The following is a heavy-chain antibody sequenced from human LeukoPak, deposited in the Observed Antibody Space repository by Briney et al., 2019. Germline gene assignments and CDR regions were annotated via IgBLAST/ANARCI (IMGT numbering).Heavy chain of an antibody. D-gene: IGHD3-22*01. J-gene: IGHJ4*02. CDR1: GFTFSSYG. V-gene: IGHV3-30*18. CDR2: ISYDGSNK. Sequence: GGSLRLSCAASGFTFSSYGMHWVRQAPGKGLEWVAVISYDGSNKYYADSVKGRFTISRDNSKNTLYLQMNSLRAEDTAVYYCAKEVVVVITTPTEAGFDYWGQGTLVTVSS. CDR3: AKEVVVVITTPTEAGFDY.